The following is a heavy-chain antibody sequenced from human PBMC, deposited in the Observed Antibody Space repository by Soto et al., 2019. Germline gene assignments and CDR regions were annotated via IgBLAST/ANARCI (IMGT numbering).Heavy chain of an antibody. Sequence: PSETLSLTCTVSGGSISSYYWSWIRQPPGKGLEWIGYIYYSGSTNYNPSLKSRVTISVDTSKNQFSLKLSSVTAADTAVYYCARAPVDPYDHVWGFDYWGQGTLVTVSS. V-gene: IGHV4-59*01. CDR1: GGSISSYY. CDR2: IYYSGST. D-gene: IGHD3-16*01. CDR3: ARAPVDPYDHVWGFDY. J-gene: IGHJ4*02.